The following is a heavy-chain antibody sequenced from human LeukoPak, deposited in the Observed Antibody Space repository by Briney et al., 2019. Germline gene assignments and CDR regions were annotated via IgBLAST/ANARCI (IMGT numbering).Heavy chain of an antibody. CDR3: ARIVDTAMVYYYYMDV. CDR1: EFTVSSNY. Sequence: RAGGSLRLSCAASEFTVSSNYMSWVRQAPGKGLEWVSVIYSGGSTYYADSVKGRFTISRDNSKNTLYLQMNSLRAEDTAVYYCARIVDTAMVYYYYMDVWGKGTTVTVSS. D-gene: IGHD5-18*01. V-gene: IGHV3-53*01. CDR2: IYSGGST. J-gene: IGHJ6*03.